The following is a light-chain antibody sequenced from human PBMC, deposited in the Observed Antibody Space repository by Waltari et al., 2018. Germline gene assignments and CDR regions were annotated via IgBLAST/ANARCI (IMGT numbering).Light chain of an antibody. V-gene: IGLV2-14*03. CDR3: SSYSRSSTFYV. CDR1: TSDVGGYNY. J-gene: IGLJ1*01. CDR2: DVS. Sequence: QSALTQPASVSGSPGQSITISCTGTTSDVGGYNYVSWYQQHPGKAPKLMFYDVSKRPSGVPDRFSGSKSGNTASLTTSGLQTEDEADYYCSSYSRSSTFYVFGTGTKVTVL.